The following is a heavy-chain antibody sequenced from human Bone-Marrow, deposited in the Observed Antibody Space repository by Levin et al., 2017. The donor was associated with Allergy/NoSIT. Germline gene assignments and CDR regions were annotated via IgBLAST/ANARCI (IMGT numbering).Heavy chain of an antibody. Sequence: GESLKISCKASGYTFTGYYMYWVRQAPGQGLEWMGRINPNTGGTNYAQKFQGRVTMTRDTSISTAYMELSRLRSDDTAVYYCARVSSSTYWFDPWGQGTLVTVSS. D-gene: IGHD6-6*01. J-gene: IGHJ5*02. V-gene: IGHV1-2*06. CDR2: INPNTGGT. CDR3: ARVSSSTYWFDP. CDR1: GYTFTGYY.